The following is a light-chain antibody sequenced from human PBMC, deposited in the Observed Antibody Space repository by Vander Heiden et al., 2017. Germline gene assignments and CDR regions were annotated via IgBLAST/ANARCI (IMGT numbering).Light chain of an antibody. CDR1: SSSIGSNY. CDR3: ATCDDSLSGSWV. J-gene: IGLJ3*02. Sequence: SVLPQPPSASEPPAQRVTIPCSGSSSSIGSNYVYWYQKLPGTAPKPLLYRNHQRTSGVPDRFSGSRSGSSASRAISGLRSEDEADYYCATCDDSLSGSWVFGGGTKLTVL. V-gene: IGLV1-47*01. CDR2: RNH.